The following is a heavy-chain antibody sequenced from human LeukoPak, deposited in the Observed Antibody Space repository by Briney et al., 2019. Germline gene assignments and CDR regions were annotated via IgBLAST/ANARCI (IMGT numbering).Heavy chain of an antibody. CDR2: ISGSGGDR. V-gene: IGHV3-23*01. J-gene: IGHJ4*02. CDR3: AKIAGLYVFDY. CDR1: GFTFSSYA. Sequence: GGSLRLSCAASGFTFSSYAMSWVRQAPGKGLEWVSVISGSGGDRYYADSVEGRFIISRDNPKNTLYLQMNSLRADDAAVYYCAKIAGLYVFDYWGQGTLVTLSS. D-gene: IGHD3-10*01.